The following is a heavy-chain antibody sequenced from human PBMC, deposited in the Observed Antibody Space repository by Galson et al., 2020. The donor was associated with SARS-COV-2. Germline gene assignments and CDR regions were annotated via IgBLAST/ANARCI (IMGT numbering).Heavy chain of an antibody. Sequence: SGPTLVKPTQTLTLTCTFSGFSLSTSGVGVGWIRQPPGKALEWLALIYWDDDKRYSPSLKSRLTITKDTSKNQVVLTMTNMDHVDTATYYCAHRTTVTTLDYWGQGTLVTVSS. CDR2: IYWDDDK. J-gene: IGHJ4*02. CDR3: AHRTTVTTLDY. CDR1: GFSLSTSGVG. D-gene: IGHD4-17*01. V-gene: IGHV2-5*02.